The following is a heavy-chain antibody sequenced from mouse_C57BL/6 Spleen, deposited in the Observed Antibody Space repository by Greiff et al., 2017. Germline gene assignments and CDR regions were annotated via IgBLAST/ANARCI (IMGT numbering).Heavy chain of an antibody. J-gene: IGHJ2*01. V-gene: IGHV1-69*01. CDR2: IDPSDSYT. CDR3: ARSVYYGSSYYFDY. D-gene: IGHD1-1*01. Sequence: QVQLQQPGAELVMPGASVKLSCKASGYTFTGYWMHWVKQRPGQGLEWIGEIDPSDSYTNYNQKFKGKSTLTVDKSSSTAYMQLSSLSTKDSAVYFCARSVYYGSSYYFDYWGQGTTLTVSS. CDR1: GYTFTGYW.